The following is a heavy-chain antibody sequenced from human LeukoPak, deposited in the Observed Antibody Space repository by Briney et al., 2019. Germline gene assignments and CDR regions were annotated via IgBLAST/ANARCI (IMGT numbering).Heavy chain of an antibody. Sequence: SETLSLTCTVSGGSISSYYWSWIRQPPGKGLEWIGYIYYSGSTNYNPSLKSRVTISVDTSKNQFSLKLSSVTAADPAVYYCARYYDSSEIFDYWGQGPLVTVSS. D-gene: IGHD3-22*01. CDR2: IYYSGST. CDR3: ARYYDSSEIFDY. CDR1: GGSISSYY. J-gene: IGHJ4*02. V-gene: IGHV4-59*01.